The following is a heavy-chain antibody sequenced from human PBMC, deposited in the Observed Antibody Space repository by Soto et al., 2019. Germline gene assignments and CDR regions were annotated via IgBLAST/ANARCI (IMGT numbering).Heavy chain of an antibody. CDR1: GFTFSSYA. CDR3: AKNYYFDQ. Sequence: EVQLLDSGGGLVQPGGSLRLSCAASGFTFSSYAMSWVRQAPGKGLEWVSSISVGGDSTYYADSVKGRFTFSRDNSKNTLHLQMNRLSAEDTAVYYCAKNYYFDQWGQGTLVTVSS. V-gene: IGHV3-23*01. D-gene: IGHD3-10*01. CDR2: ISVGGDST. J-gene: IGHJ4*02.